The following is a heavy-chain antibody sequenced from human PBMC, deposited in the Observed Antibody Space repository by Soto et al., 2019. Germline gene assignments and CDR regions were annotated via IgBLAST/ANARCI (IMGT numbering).Heavy chain of an antibody. CDR1: GYTFSSYA. D-gene: IGHD6-13*01. CDR3: ARERTAAAGSGGNGY. Sequence: GASVKVSCKASGYTFSSYAISWVRQAPGQGLEWMGGIIPSFGTANYAQKFQGRVTITADESTSTAYMELSSLRSEDTAVYYCARERTAAAGSGGNGYSGQGALVTVSS. V-gene: IGHV1-69*13. J-gene: IGHJ4*02. CDR2: IIPSFGTA.